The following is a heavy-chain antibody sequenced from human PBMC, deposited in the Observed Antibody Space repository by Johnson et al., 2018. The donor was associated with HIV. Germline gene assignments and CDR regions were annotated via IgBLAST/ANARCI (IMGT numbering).Heavy chain of an antibody. CDR1: GFTFDDYA. D-gene: IGHD5-12*01. V-gene: IGHV3-9*01. J-gene: IGHJ3*02. CDR2: IYSGGST. CDR3: TTDSGYRAFDI. Sequence: VQLVESGGGLVQPGRSLRLSCAASGFTFDDYAMHWVRQAPGKGLEWVSGIYSGGSTYYADSVKGRFTISRDNAKNSLYLQMNSLRAEDTAVYYCTTDSGYRAFDIWGQGTMVTVSS.